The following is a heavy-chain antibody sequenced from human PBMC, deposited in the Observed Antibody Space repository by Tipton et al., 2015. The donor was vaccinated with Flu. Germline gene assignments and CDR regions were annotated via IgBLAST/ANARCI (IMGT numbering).Heavy chain of an antibody. CDR1: SGSIRSTNYF. D-gene: IGHD3-10*02. V-gene: IGHV4-39*01. J-gene: IGHJ4*02. CDR2: IYPSGTT. CDR3: ARLSYYDVDLKNFYFDH. Sequence: LVKPSETLSLTCTVSSGSIRSTNYFCAWIRQPPGKGLELIGNIYPSGTTNYNPSLKSRFTISVDTSKTQFSLKLRSVTAADTAVYYCARLSYYDVDLKNFYFDHWGQGALVTVSS.